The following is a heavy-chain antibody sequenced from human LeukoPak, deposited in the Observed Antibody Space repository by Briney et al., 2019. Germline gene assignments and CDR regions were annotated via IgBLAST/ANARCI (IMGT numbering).Heavy chain of an antibody. J-gene: IGHJ3*02. V-gene: IGHV4-4*07. D-gene: IGHD4-17*01. CDR3: SRRPTEGSTVKHAFDI. CDR1: GGSISSYY. Sequence: SETLSLTCTVSGGSISSYYWSWIRQPAGKGLEWIGRIYTSGSTNYNPSLKSRVTMSVDTSKNQFSLKLSSVTAADTAVYYCSRRPTEGSTVKHAFDIWGQGTTVTVSS. CDR2: IYTSGST.